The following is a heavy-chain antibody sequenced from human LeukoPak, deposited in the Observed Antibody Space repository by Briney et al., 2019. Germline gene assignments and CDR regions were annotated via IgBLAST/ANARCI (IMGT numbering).Heavy chain of an antibody. D-gene: IGHD3-22*01. CDR1: GGSISSGDYY. V-gene: IGHV4-30-2*01. Sequence: SETLSLTCTVSGGSISSGDYYWSWIRQPPGKGLEWIGYIYHSGSTYYSPSLKSRVTISVDRSKNQFSLKLSSVTAADTAVYYCARGHYYDSSGYAFDIWGQGTMVTVSS. CDR3: ARGHYYDSSGYAFDI. CDR2: IYHSGST. J-gene: IGHJ3*02.